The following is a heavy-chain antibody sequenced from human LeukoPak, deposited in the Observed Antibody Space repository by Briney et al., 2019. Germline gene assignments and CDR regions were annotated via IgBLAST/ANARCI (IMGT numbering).Heavy chain of an antibody. CDR2: IYYSGST. J-gene: IGHJ6*04. Sequence: SETLSLTCTVSGGSISSGGYYWSWIRQPPGKGLEWIGYIYYSGSTYYNPSLKSRVTISVDTSKNQFSLKLSSVTAADTAVYYCARALTGGSGTYYYYYGMDVWGKGTTVTVSS. CDR3: ARALTGGSGTYYYYYGMDV. CDR1: GGSISSGGYY. D-gene: IGHD3-10*01. V-gene: IGHV4-30-4*01.